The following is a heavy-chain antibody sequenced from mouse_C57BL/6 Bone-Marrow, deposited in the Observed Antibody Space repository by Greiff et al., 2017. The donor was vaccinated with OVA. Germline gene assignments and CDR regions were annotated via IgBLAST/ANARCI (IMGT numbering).Heavy chain of an antibody. D-gene: IGHD6-1*01. CDR1: GYTFTSYW. Sequence: QVQLQQSGAELVMPGASVKLSCKASGYTFTSYWMNWVKQRPGQGLEWIGEIDPADSYTNYNQKFKGKSTLTVDKSSSTAYMQLSILTSEDSAVYYAAGVPAFDYWGQGTTLTVSS. CDR3: AGVPAFDY. CDR2: IDPADSYT. J-gene: IGHJ2*01. V-gene: IGHV1-69*01.